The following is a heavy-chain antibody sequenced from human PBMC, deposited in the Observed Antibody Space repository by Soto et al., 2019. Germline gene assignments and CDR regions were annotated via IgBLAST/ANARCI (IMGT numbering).Heavy chain of an antibody. CDR2: IIPILGIA. V-gene: IGHV1-69*02. CDR1: GGTFSSYT. D-gene: IGHD6-13*01. CDR3: ARVASSSWYYFVY. Sequence: QVQLVQSGAEVKKPGSSVKVSCKASGGTFSSYTISWVRQAPGQGLEWMGRIIPILGIANYAQKFQGRVTITADKSTSTTYLELSSPRSEDTAVYYCARVASSSWYYFVYWGQGTLVTVSA. J-gene: IGHJ4*02.